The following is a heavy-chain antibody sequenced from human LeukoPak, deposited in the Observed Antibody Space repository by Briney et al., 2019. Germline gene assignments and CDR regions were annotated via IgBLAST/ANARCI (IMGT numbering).Heavy chain of an antibody. Sequence: GGSLRLSCAASGFTLSNYAMSWVRQAPGRELEWVSTISDSGGSTYYADSVKGRFTLSRDNSKSTLSLQMNSLRADDTAVYYCATQNFDYWGQGTLVTVSS. J-gene: IGHJ4*02. V-gene: IGHV3-23*01. CDR3: ATQNFDY. CDR1: GFTLSNYA. CDR2: ISDSGGST.